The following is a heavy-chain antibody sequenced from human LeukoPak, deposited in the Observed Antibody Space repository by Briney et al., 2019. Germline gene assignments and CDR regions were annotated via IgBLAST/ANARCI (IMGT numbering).Heavy chain of an antibody. J-gene: IGHJ2*01. CDR3: ARDRYYYGSGSYWYFDL. V-gene: IGHV4-4*07. Sequence: SETLSLTCTVSGGSTSNYYWSWIRQPAGKGLEWIGRIYTSGSTNYNPSLKSRVTMSVDTSKNQFSLKLSSVTAADTAVYYCARDRYYYGSGSYWYFDLWGRGTLVTVSS. CDR1: GGSTSNYY. CDR2: IYTSGST. D-gene: IGHD3-10*01.